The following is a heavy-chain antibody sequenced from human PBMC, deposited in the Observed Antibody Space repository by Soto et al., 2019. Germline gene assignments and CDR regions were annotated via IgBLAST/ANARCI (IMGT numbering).Heavy chain of an antibody. Sequence: SGGSISSGGYSWSWIRQPPGKGLEWIGYIYHSGSTYYNPSLKSRVTISVDRSKNQFSLKLSSVTAADTAVYYCARDELGTDGYYYGMDVWGQGTTVTVSS. V-gene: IGHV4-30-2*01. CDR2: IYHSGST. CDR1: GGSISSGGYS. J-gene: IGHJ6*02. D-gene: IGHD1-26*01. CDR3: ARDELGTDGYYYGMDV.